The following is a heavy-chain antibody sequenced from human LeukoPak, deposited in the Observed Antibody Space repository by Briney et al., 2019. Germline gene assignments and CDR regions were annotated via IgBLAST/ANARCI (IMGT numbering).Heavy chain of an antibody. CDR3: ARVTGIAARPGGFDY. D-gene: IGHD6-6*01. CDR1: GFTFSSYA. J-gene: IGHJ4*02. V-gene: IGHV3-30-3*01. CDR2: ISYDGSNK. Sequence: GGSLRLSCAASGFTFSSYAMHWVRQAPGKGLEWVAVISYDGSNKYYADSVKGRFTISRDNSKNTLYLQMNSLRAEDTAVYYCARVTGIAARPGGFDYWGQGTLVTVSS.